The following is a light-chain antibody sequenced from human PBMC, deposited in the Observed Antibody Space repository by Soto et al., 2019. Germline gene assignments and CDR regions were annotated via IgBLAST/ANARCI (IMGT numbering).Light chain of an antibody. CDR3: QQLKSYPLT. Sequence: DIQMTQSPSTLSASVGDRVTITCRASQSISSWLAWYQQKPGKAPKLLIYKASSLESGVPSRFSGSGSGTQFTLTVTGLQPEDSATYYCQQLKSYPLTFGGGTKVDIK. CDR2: KAS. CDR1: QSISSW. J-gene: IGKJ4*01. V-gene: IGKV1-5*03.